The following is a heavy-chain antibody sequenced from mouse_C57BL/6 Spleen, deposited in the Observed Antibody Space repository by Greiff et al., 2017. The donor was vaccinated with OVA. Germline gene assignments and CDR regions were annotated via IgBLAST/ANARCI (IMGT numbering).Heavy chain of an antibody. Sequence: VQLQQSGPVLVKPGASVKMSCKASGYTFTDYYMNWVKQSHGKSLEWIGVINPYNGGTSYNQKFKGKATLTVDKSSSTAYMELNSLTSEDSAVYDGARSGYYGSSKYYFDDWGQGTTLTVSS. CDR1: GYTFTDYY. CDR2: INPYNGGT. V-gene: IGHV1-19*01. J-gene: IGHJ2*01. D-gene: IGHD1-1*01. CDR3: ARSGYYGSSKYYFDD.